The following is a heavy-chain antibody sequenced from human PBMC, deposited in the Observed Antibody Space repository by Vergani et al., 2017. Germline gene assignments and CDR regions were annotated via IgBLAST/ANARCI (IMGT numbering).Heavy chain of an antibody. CDR3: ARPHGDILPPDPRRLDY. J-gene: IGHJ4*02. V-gene: IGHV1-46*03. CDR1: GYTFTNYY. Sequence: QVLLVQSGAEVKKPGASVRVSCKTSGYTFTNYYIHWVRPAPGQGLEWMGIINPSGGSTTYAQQFQGRLTMTRDTSTSTVYMDLRNLRSEDTAVYYCARPHGDILPPDPRRLDYWGQGTLVTVSS. CDR2: INPSGGST.